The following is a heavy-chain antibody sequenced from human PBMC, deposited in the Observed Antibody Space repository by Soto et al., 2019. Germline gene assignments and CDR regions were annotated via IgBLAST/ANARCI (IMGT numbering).Heavy chain of an antibody. J-gene: IGHJ3*02. CDR2: IYYSGST. CDR3: ARHLFGADDAFDI. V-gene: IGHV4-39*01. Sequence: SKPRAVTCTVPCGSISSSSYNWVFVRQPPGKGLEWIGSIYYSGSTYYNPSLKSRVTISVDTSKNQFSLKLSSVTAADTAVYYCARHLFGADDAFDIWGPGTMVTVSS. CDR1: CGSISSSSYN. D-gene: IGHD3-10*01.